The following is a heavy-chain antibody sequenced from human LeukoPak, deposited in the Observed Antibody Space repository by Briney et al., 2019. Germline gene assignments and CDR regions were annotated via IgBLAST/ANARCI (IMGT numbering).Heavy chain of an antibody. CDR2: INHSGST. J-gene: IGHJ5*02. CDR1: GGSFSGYY. Sequence: SETLSLTCAVYGGSFSGYYWSWIRQPPGKGLEWIGEINHSGSTNYNPPLKSRVTISVDTSKNQFSLKLSSVTAADTAVYYCAREVYGDYVVKAWFDPWGQGTLVTVSS. CDR3: AREVYGDYVVKAWFDP. V-gene: IGHV4-34*01. D-gene: IGHD4-17*01.